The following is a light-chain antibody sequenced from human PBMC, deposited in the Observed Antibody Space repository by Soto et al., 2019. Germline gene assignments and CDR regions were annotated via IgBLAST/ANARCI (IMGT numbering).Light chain of an antibody. CDR3: QPYQDSQSAFV. V-gene: IGLV1-40*01. Sequence: QSVLTQPPSVSGSPGLRVTISCTGSSSNIGAIYGVHWYQQLPGTAPKLLIYVNTNRPSGVPDRFSASKSGTSASLAITGLQAENEADYYCQPYQDSQSAFVFGTGTKVPVL. CDR1: SSNIGAIYG. CDR2: VNT. J-gene: IGLJ1*01.